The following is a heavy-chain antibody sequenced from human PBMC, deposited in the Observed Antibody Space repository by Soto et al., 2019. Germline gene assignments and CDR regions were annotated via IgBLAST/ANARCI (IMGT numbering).Heavy chain of an antibody. D-gene: IGHD6-13*01. V-gene: IGHV3-7*01. CDR3: ARALGAAAAV. CDR1: GFTFSNYW. J-gene: IGHJ4*02. Sequence: EVQLVESGGGLVQPGGSLRLSCAASGFTFSNYWMHWVRQAPGKGLEWVANIKEDGSQKYYVDSVKGRFTISRDNADYSVYLQMNSLTGEDTAVYYCARALGAAAAVWGQGTLVTVFS. CDR2: IKEDGSQK.